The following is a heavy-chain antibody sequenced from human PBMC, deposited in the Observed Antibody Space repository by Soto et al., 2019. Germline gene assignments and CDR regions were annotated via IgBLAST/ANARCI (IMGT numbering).Heavy chain of an antibody. Sequence: GGSLRLSCAASGFTFSSYAMSWVRQAPGKGLEWVSAISGSGGSTYYADSVKGRFTISRDNSKNTLYLQMNSLRAEDTAVYYCAKDFDYDYIWGSYRAFDIWGQGTMVTVSS. CDR2: ISGSGGST. CDR1: GFTFSSYA. J-gene: IGHJ3*02. V-gene: IGHV3-23*01. D-gene: IGHD3-16*02. CDR3: AKDFDYDYIWGSYRAFDI.